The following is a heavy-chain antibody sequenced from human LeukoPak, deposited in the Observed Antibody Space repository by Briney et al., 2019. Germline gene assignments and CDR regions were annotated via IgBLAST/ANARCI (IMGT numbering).Heavy chain of an antibody. CDR1: GFTFSSYE. CDR3: AELGITMIGGV. Sequence: GRSLRLSCVASGFTFSSYEMNWVRQAPGKGLEWVSYISSSGSTIYYADSVKGRFTISRDNAKNSLYLQMNSLRAEDTAVYYCAELGITMIGGVWGKGTTVTISS. J-gene: IGHJ6*04. V-gene: IGHV3-48*03. D-gene: IGHD3-10*02. CDR2: ISSSGSTI.